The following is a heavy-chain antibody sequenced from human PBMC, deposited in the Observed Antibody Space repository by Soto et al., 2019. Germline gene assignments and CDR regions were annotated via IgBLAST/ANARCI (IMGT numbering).Heavy chain of an antibody. CDR1: GGSISSGGYY. V-gene: IGHV4-31*03. CDR2: IYYSGST. CDR3: ARGFWSGYQN. D-gene: IGHD3-3*01. J-gene: IGHJ4*02. Sequence: KPSETLSLTCTVSGGSISSGGYYWSWIRQHPGKGLEWIGYIYYSGSTYYNPSLKSRVTISVDTSKNQFSLKLSSVTAADTAVYYCARGFWSGYQNWGQGTLVTVSS.